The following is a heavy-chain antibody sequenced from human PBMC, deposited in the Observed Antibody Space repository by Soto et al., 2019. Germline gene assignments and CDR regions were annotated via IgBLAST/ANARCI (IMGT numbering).Heavy chain of an antibody. D-gene: IGHD6-19*01. CDR1: GYTFTSYY. Sequence: ASVKVSCKASGYTFTSYYMHWVRQAPGQGLEWMGIINPSGGSTSYAQKFQGRVTMTRDTSTSTVYMELSSLRSEDTAVYYCARETYSSGYKRGDFDYWGQGTLVTVSS. V-gene: IGHV1-46*01. CDR2: INPSGGST. J-gene: IGHJ4*02. CDR3: ARETYSSGYKRGDFDY.